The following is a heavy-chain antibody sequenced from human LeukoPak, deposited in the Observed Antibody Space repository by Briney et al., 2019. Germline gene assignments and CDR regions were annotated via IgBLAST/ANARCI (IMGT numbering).Heavy chain of an antibody. Sequence: GGSLRLSCAASGFTFSNYMMHWVRQAPGKGLVWVSRIKSDGITITYADSVKGRFTISRDNAKNTLYLQMNSLRAKDTAVYYCLRDLNWSLDQWGQGTLVTVSS. CDR2: IKSDGITI. D-gene: IGHD1-20*01. CDR3: LRDLNWSLDQ. CDR1: GFTFSNYM. J-gene: IGHJ4*02. V-gene: IGHV3-74*01.